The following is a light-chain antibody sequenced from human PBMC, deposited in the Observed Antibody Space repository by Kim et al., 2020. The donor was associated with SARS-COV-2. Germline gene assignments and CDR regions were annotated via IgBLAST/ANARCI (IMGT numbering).Light chain of an antibody. V-gene: IGKV3-15*01. CDR1: QSVSSN. CDR2: GAS. J-gene: IGKJ1*01. Sequence: SPGERATLSCRASQSVSSNLAWYQQKPGQAPRLLIYGASTRATGIPARFSGSGSGTEFTLTISSLQSEDFAVYYCQQYNNWPRWTFCQGTKVDIK. CDR3: QQYNNWPRWT.